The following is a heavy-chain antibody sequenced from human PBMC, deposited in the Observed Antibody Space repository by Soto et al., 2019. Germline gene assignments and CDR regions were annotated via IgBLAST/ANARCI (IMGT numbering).Heavy chain of an antibody. CDR1: GFDFEDYA. D-gene: IGHD3-22*01. V-gene: IGHV3-43D*04. J-gene: IGHJ4*02. Sequence: PXGSLRLSCAASGFDFEDYAMHWVRQVPGKGLEWVSLTNSDGTDSYYMDSVKGRFTISRDNAKSTLYLQMDRLRPEDTALYFCAKSLYYYDSSPLDHWGQGTLVTVSS. CDR2: TNSDGTDS. CDR3: AKSLYYYDSSPLDH.